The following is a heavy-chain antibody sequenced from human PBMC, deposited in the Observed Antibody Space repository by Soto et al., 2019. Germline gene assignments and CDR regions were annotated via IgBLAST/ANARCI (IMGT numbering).Heavy chain of an antibody. CDR1: GFTFSSYA. J-gene: IGHJ4*02. CDR3: ARGRLGGIAAAGTFGVH. V-gene: IGHV3-30-3*01. Sequence: GGSLRLSCAASGFTFSSYAMHWVRQAPGKGLEWVAVISYDGSNKYYADSVKGRFTISRDNSKNTLYLQMNSLRAEDTAVYYCARGRLGGIAAAGTFGVHWGRGTLVTVSS. CDR2: ISYDGSNK. D-gene: IGHD6-13*01.